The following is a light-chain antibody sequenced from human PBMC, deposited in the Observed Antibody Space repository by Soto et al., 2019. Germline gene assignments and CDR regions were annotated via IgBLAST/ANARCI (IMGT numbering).Light chain of an antibody. J-gene: IGLJ2*01. CDR2: NTN. Sequence: QTVVTQEPSFSVSPGGTVTLTCGLSSGSVSGNYYPSWYQQTPGQPPRTLISNTNTRSSGVPDRFSGSILGSKAALTITGAQADDQSAYYCALYVGGGISVFGRGTKLTVL. CDR3: ALYVGGGISV. CDR1: SGSVSGNYY. V-gene: IGLV8-61*01.